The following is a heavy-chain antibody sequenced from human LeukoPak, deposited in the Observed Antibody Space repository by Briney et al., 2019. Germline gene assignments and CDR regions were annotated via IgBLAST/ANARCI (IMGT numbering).Heavy chain of an antibody. D-gene: IGHD3-22*01. V-gene: IGHV3-53*01. Sequence: PGGSLRPSCAASGFTVSSNYMIYSGGSTYYADSVKGRFTISRDNSKNTLYLQMNSLRAEDTAVYYCARAPRRGYYDSYSYLDYWGQGTLVTVSS. CDR1: GFTVSSNY. CDR2: YSGGST. CDR3: ARAPRRGYYDSYSYLDY. J-gene: IGHJ4*02.